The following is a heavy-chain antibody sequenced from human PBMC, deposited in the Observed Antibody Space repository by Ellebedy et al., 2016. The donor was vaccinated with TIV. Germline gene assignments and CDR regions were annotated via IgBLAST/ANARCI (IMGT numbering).Heavy chain of an antibody. V-gene: IGHV3-7*01. CDR1: GFNFNSYW. CDR2: IYQDGSQI. CDR3: ARRGAYGDYAVQINSWLDA. Sequence: GESLKISCAASGFNFNSYWMTWVRQAPGKGLEWVANIYQDGSQIFYADSVKGRFTVSRDNAKDSMFLQMHSLRAEDTAVYFCARRGAYGDYAVQINSWLDAWGQGTRVIVSS. D-gene: IGHD4-17*01. J-gene: IGHJ5*02.